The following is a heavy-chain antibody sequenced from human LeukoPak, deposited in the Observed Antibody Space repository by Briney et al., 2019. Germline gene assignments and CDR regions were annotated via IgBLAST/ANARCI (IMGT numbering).Heavy chain of an antibody. J-gene: IGHJ4*02. D-gene: IGHD3-3*01. Sequence: PGGSLRLSCAASGFAFSGYNMNWVRQAPGKGLEWVSSISGSSSYIYYTDSVKGRFTISRDNAKNTLYLQMNSLKTEDTAVYYCTTDTEGDYYDFWSGYRTFDYWGQGTLVTVSS. V-gene: IGHV3-21*03. CDR3: TTDTEGDYYDFWSGYRTFDY. CDR2: ISGSSSYI. CDR1: GFAFSGYN.